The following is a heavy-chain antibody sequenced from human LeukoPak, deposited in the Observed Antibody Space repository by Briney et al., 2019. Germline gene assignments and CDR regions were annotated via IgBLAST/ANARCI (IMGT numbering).Heavy chain of an antibody. D-gene: IGHD6-6*01. Sequence: GGSLRLSCAASGFTFSSYAMHWVRQAPGKGLEWVSSISSSSSYIYYADSVKGRFTISRDNAKNSLYLQMNSLRAEDTAVYYCARDSVGYSSSSGFDYWGQGTLVTVSS. CDR2: ISSSSSYI. V-gene: IGHV3-21*01. J-gene: IGHJ4*02. CDR1: GFTFSSYA. CDR3: ARDSVGYSSSSGFDY.